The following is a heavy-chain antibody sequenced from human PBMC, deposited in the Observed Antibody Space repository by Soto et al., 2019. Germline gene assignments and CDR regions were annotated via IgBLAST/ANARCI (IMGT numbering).Heavy chain of an antibody. CDR3: ARIVQGYSGLTLGGIDY. J-gene: IGHJ4*02. Sequence: QVQLVQSGAEVKKPGASVKVSCKASGYTFTSYGISWVRQAPGQGLEWMGWISAYNDNTNYAQKLQGRVTMTTDTCTSTAYMELRSLRSDDTAVYYCARIVQGYSGLTLGGIDYWGQGTLVTVSS. D-gene: IGHD2-15*01. V-gene: IGHV1-18*01. CDR2: ISAYNDNT. CDR1: GYTFTSYG.